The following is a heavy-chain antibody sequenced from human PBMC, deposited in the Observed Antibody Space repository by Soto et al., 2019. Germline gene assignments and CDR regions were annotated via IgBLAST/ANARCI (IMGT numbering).Heavy chain of an antibody. CDR1: GFPFSSYA. J-gene: IGHJ4*02. D-gene: IGHD1-20*01. CDR2: ISGSGGST. V-gene: IGHV3-23*01. Sequence: GGSLRLSCAASGFPFSSYAMSWVRQAPGKGLEWVSAISGSGGSTYYADSVKGRFTISRDNSKNTLYLQMNSLRAEDTAVYYCAKDVSPLPTVYMDWGQGTLVTVSS. CDR3: AKDVSPLPTVYMD.